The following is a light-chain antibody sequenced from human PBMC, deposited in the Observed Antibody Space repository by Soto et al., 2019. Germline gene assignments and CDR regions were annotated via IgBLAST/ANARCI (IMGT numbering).Light chain of an antibody. CDR3: QQYGSSSRT. Sequence: EVVLTQSPGTLSLSPGERATLSCRASQSFNNNYLAWYQQKPGQAPRLLIYGSSSRATGIPDRFSGSGSGTAFTLTISTLEPEDFAASYCQQYGSSSRTFGGATKVEIK. V-gene: IGKV3-20*01. CDR2: GSS. CDR1: QSFNNNY. J-gene: IGKJ4*01.